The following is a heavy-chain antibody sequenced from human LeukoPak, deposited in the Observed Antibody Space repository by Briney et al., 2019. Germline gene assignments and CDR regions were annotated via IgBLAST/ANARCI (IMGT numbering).Heavy chain of an antibody. J-gene: IGHJ3*02. CDR3: ARYAGAPSAFDI. CDR1: GGSISSTGYY. V-gene: IGHV4-39*07. D-gene: IGHD1-26*01. Sequence: SETLSLTCTVSGGSISSTGYYWGWIRQPPGKGLEWIGSIYYSGSTYYNPSLKSRVTISVDTSKNQFSLKLSSVTAADTAVYYCARYAGAPSAFDIWGQGTMVTVSS. CDR2: IYYSGST.